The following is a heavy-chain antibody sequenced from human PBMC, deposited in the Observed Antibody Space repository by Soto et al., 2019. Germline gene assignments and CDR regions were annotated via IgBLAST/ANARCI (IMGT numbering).Heavy chain of an antibody. D-gene: IGHD1-26*01. Sequence: QVQLVESGGGVVQPGRSLRLSCAASGFTFSSYAMHWVRQAPGKGLEWVAVISYDGSNKYYADSVKGRFTISRDNSKNTLYLQMNSLRAEYTAVYYCARDQGGSHDYWGQGTLVTVSS. CDR3: ARDQGGSHDY. CDR2: ISYDGSNK. J-gene: IGHJ4*02. V-gene: IGHV3-30-3*01. CDR1: GFTFSSYA.